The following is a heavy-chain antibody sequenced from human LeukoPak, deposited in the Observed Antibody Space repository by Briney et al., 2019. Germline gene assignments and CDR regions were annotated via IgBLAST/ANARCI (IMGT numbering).Heavy chain of an antibody. V-gene: IGHV4-59*12. J-gene: IGHJ4*02. D-gene: IGHD3-22*01. CDR1: GGSNSGYY. Sequence: SETLSLTCTVSGGSNSGYYWSWIRQPPGKGLEWIGYIYHSGSTNYNPSLKSRVTISGDPSKNQFSLKLSSVTAADKAVYYCARDLSSGYYYTYYFDYWGQGTLVTVSS. CDR3: ARDLSSGYYYTYYFDY. CDR2: IYHSGST.